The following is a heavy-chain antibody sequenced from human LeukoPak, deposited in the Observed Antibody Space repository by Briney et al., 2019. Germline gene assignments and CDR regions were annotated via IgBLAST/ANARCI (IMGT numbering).Heavy chain of an antibody. CDR3: AKGYASGSQGY. CDR1: GYSISSGYY. CDR2: ISGSGGST. J-gene: IGHJ4*02. Sequence: PSETLSLTCTVSGYSISSGYYWGWIRQAPGKGLEWVSAISGSGGSTYYADSVKGRFTISRDNSKNTLYLQMNSLRVDDTAVYYCAKGYASGSQGYWGQGTLVTVFS. D-gene: IGHD3-10*01. V-gene: IGHV3-23*01.